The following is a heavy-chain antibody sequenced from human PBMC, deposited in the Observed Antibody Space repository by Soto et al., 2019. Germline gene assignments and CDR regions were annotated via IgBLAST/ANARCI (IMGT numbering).Heavy chain of an antibody. Sequence: PGGPLRLSCAASGFNFSSYAMHWVRQATGKGLEWVAVISYDGSNKYYADSVKGRFTISRDNSKNTLYLQMNSLRAEDTAVYYCARDSTLSYYGTMAYWGQGTLVTVTS. CDR2: ISYDGSNK. CDR3: ARDSTLSYYGTMAY. D-gene: IGHD1-26*01. CDR1: GFNFSSYA. J-gene: IGHJ4*02. V-gene: IGHV3-30-3*01.